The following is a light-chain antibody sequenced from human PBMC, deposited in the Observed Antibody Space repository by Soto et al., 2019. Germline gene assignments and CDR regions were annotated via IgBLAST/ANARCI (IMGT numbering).Light chain of an antibody. V-gene: IGKV1-8*01. CDR2: AAS. CDR1: QGISSY. Sequence: AIRMTQSPSSFSASTGDRVTITCRASQGISSYSAWYQQKPGKAPKLLIYAASTLQSGVPSRFSGSGSGTDFTLTISCLQSEDFATYYCQQYYSYPVTFGQGTRLEI. J-gene: IGKJ5*01. CDR3: QQYYSYPVT.